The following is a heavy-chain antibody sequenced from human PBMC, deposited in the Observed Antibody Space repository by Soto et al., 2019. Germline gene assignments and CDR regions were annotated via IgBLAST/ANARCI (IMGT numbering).Heavy chain of an antibody. J-gene: IGHJ6*02. CDR3: SADHPHTAIGWPV. Sequence: SVKVPCKASGFDFGSCGIQFLRQTRGRGLEWIGWIVVASGRTNYARQFQGRVAFSRDMSSTTAYMDLYDLKSDDTAVYFCSADHPHTAIGWPVWGQGTTVTVSS. V-gene: IGHV1-58*02. CDR1: GFDFGSCG. CDR2: IVVASGRT.